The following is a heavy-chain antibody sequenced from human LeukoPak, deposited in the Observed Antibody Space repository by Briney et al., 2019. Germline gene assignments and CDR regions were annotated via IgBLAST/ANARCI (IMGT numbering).Heavy chain of an antibody. CDR3: AGAGNWNYVHPFDY. Sequence: SVKVSCKASGGTFSSYAISWVRQAPGQGLEWMGGIIPIFGTANYAQKFQGRVTITADKSTSTAYMELSSLRSEDTAVYYCAGAGNWNYVHPFDYWGQGTLVTVSS. CDR2: IIPIFGTA. V-gene: IGHV1-69*06. CDR1: GGTFSSYA. D-gene: IGHD1-7*01. J-gene: IGHJ4*02.